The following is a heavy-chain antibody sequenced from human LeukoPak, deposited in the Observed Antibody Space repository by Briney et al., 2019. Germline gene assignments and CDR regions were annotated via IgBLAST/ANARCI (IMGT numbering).Heavy chain of an antibody. Sequence: PSETLSLTCTVSGGSISSYYWSWIRQPPGKGLEWIGYIYYSGSTNYNPSLKSRVTISVDTSKNQFSPKLSSVTAADTAVYYCARHGRFLEWLLVGEYFDYWGQGTLVTVSS. CDR1: GGSISSYY. D-gene: IGHD3-3*01. CDR3: ARHGRFLEWLLVGEYFDY. V-gene: IGHV4-59*08. J-gene: IGHJ4*02. CDR2: IYYSGST.